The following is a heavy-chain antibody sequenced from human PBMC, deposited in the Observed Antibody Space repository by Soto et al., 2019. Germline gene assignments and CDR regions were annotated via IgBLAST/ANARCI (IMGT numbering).Heavy chain of an antibody. Sequence: ASVKVSCKASGYTFTSHYMHWVRQAPGQGLEWMGGIIPIFGTANYAQKFQGRVTMTRDTSISTAYMELSRLRSDDTAVYYCARGPFWSGYTFDYWGQGTLVTVSS. J-gene: IGHJ4*02. CDR2: IIPIFGTA. V-gene: IGHV1-2*02. CDR3: ARGPFWSGYTFDY. D-gene: IGHD3-3*01. CDR1: GYTFTSHY.